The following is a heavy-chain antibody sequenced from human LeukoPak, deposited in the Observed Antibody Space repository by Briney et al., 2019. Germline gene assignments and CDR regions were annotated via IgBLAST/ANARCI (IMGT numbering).Heavy chain of an antibody. CDR2: ISYDGSNK. V-gene: IGHV3-30*18. CDR1: GFDFSGFS. CDR3: AKADIVVVVAHEYFQH. Sequence: GGSLRLSCVVSGFDFSGFSMSWVRQAPGKGLEWVAVISYDGSNKYYADSVKGRFTISRDNSKNTLYLQMNSLRAEDTAVYYCAKADIVVVVAHEYFQHWGQGTLVTVSS. J-gene: IGHJ1*01. D-gene: IGHD2-15*01.